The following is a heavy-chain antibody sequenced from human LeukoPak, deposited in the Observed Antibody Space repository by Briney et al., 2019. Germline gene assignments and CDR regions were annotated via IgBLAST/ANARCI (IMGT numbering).Heavy chain of an antibody. CDR3: TRGSYGDYEY. Sequence: GGSLRLSCSASGFTFSTYPMNWVRQAPGKGLEWVSSIDPSSSYIYYADSVRGRFTISRDNAQNSLYLQVNSLRAEDTAVYYCTRGSYGDYEYWGQGTLVTVSS. V-gene: IGHV3-21*01. CDR1: GFTFSTYP. CDR2: IDPSSSYI. J-gene: IGHJ4*02. D-gene: IGHD4-17*01.